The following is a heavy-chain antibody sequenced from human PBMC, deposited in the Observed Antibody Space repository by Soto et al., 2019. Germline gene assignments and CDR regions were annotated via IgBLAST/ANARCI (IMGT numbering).Heavy chain of an antibody. V-gene: IGHV1-69*08. CDR2: IIPILGET. D-gene: IGHD3-16*01. CDR1: GTIFSSYT. J-gene: IGHJ6*02. CDR3: ARGLGGRMDD. Sequence: QVQLVQAGAEVKKPGSSVRVSCKASGTIFSSYTISWVRQAPGQGLEWMGRIIPILGETNSAQKFQGRVTLTEDKPTNTAYMELNSLRLEDTALYYCARGLGGRMDDWGQGTTVTVSS.